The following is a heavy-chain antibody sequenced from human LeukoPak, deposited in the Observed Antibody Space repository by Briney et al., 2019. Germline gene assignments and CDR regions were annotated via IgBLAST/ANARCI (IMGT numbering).Heavy chain of an antibody. Sequence: ASVKVSCKASGYTFTSYYMHWVRQAPGQGLEWMGIINPSGGSTNYAQKVQGRVTMTRDTSTSAVYMELSSLRSEDTAVYYCARDMGTWYFALWGRGTLFTVSS. CDR1: GYTFTSYY. V-gene: IGHV1-46*01. D-gene: IGHD3-10*01. J-gene: IGHJ2*01. CDR3: ARDMGTWYFAL. CDR2: INPSGGST.